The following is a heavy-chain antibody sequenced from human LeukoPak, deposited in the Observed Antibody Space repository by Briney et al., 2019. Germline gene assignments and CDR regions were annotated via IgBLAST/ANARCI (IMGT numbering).Heavy chain of an antibody. Sequence: SETLSLTYTVSGGSISSSNYYWGWIRQPPGKGLEWIGSIYYSGSTYYNPSLKSRVTISVDTSKNQFSLKLSSVTAADTAVYYCASVPVMSSSWSRSYYYYYMDVWGKGTTVTVSS. CDR2: IYYSGST. D-gene: IGHD6-13*01. CDR3: ASVPVMSSSWSRSYYYYYMDV. J-gene: IGHJ6*03. CDR1: GGSISSSNYY. V-gene: IGHV4-39*07.